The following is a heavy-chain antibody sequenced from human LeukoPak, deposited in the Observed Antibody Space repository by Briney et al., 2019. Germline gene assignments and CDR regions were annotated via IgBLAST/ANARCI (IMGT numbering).Heavy chain of an antibody. J-gene: IGHJ3*02. CDR2: IYTSGST. Sequence: SETLSLTCTVSGGSISSGSYYWSWIRQPAGKGLEWIGRIYTSGSTNYNPSLKSRVTISVDTSKNQFSLKLSSVTAADTAVYYCARVGFGFDAFDIWGQGTMVTVSS. V-gene: IGHV4-61*02. CDR3: ARVGFGFDAFDI. D-gene: IGHD3-3*01. CDR1: GGSISSGSYY.